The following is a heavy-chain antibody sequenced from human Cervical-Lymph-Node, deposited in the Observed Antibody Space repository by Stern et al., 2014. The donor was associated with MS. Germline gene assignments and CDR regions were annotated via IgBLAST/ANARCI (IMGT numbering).Heavy chain of an antibody. CDR1: GGSISSGSYY. J-gene: IGHJ4*02. Sequence: QVQLQESGPGLVKPSQTLSLTCTVSGGSISSGSYYWSWIRQPAGKGLEWIGRIYTSGSTNYNPSLKSRVTISVDTSKNPFSLKLSSVTAADTAVYYCARGRGIDYWGQGTLVTVSS. CDR2: IYTSGST. D-gene: IGHD3-10*01. V-gene: IGHV4-61*02. CDR3: ARGRGIDY.